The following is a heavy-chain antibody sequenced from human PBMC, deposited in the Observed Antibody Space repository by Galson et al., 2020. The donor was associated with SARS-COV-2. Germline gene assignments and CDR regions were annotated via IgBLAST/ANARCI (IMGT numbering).Heavy chain of an antibody. CDR2: IYSDGST. J-gene: IGHJ6*02. V-gene: IGHV3-53*01. CDR3: ARDLADYGMDV. D-gene: IGHD2-21*01. Sequence: QLGESLKISCAASRFTVSSNYMSWVRQAPGKGLAWVPVIYSDGSTYYAASVKGRFTISRDNSKNTLYLQMNSLRAEDTAVYYCARDLADYGMDVWVQGTTVTVSS. CDR1: RFTVSSNY.